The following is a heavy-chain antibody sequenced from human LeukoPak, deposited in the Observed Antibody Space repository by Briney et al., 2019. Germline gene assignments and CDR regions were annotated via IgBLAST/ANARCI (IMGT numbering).Heavy chain of an antibody. D-gene: IGHD5-12*01. J-gene: IGHJ4*02. V-gene: IGHV1-2*06. CDR3: ARVLGYSGYDLVSPLDY. CDR2: INPNSGGT. Sequence: ASVKVSCKASGYTFTGYYMHWVRQAPGQGLEWMGRINPNSGGTNYAQKFQGRVTMTRDTSISTAYMELSRLGSDDTAVYYCARVLGYSGYDLVSPLDYWGQGTLVTVSS. CDR1: GYTFTGYY.